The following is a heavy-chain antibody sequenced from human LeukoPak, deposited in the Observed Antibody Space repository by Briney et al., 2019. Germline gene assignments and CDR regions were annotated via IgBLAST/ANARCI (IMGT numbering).Heavy chain of an antibody. Sequence: SETLSLTCTVSGGSISSGGYYWSWIRQPPGKGLEWIGYIYHSGSTYYNPSLKSRVTISVDRSKNQFSLKLSSVTAADTAVYYCASEGRLYSSFDYWGQGTLVTVSS. CDR1: GGSISSGGYY. V-gene: IGHV4-30-2*01. D-gene: IGHD5-18*01. CDR3: ASEGRLYSSFDY. J-gene: IGHJ4*02. CDR2: IYHSGST.